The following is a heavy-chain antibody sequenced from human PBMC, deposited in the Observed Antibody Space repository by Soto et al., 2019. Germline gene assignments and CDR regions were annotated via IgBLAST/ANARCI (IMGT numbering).Heavy chain of an antibody. J-gene: IGHJ4*02. CDR3: ARSPGGTDYFDY. CDR2: FYYRGNT. V-gene: IGHV4-39*01. CDR1: GASISRSAYY. Sequence: QVQLQESGPGLVKPSETLSLTCTVSGASISRSAYYWGWIRQPPGKGLEWIGSFYYRGNTYYNPSLKSRVTMSVDTSTNRSSLKLSSVTAADTAVYYCARSPGGTDYFDYWGQGALVTGSS. D-gene: IGHD1-26*01.